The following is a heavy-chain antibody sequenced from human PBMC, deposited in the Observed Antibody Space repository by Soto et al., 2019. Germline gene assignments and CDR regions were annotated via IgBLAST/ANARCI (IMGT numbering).Heavy chain of an antibody. CDR1: GGSFSGYY. CDR3: ARVYCSGGSCYQYVGFDY. V-gene: IGHV4-34*01. J-gene: IGHJ4*02. D-gene: IGHD2-15*01. CDR2: INHSGST. Sequence: QVQLQQWGAGLLKPSETLSLTCAVYGGSFSGYYWSWIRQPPGKGLEWFGEINHSGSTNYNPSLKSRVTISVDTSKNQFSLKLSSVTAADTAVYYCARVYCSGGSCYQYVGFDYWGQGTLVTVSS.